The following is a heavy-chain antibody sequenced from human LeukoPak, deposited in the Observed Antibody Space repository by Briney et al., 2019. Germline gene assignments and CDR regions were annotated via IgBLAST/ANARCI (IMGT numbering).Heavy chain of an antibody. CDR3: ARQVATKGEWAFDV. CDR1: GASFTGYY. D-gene: IGHD5-12*01. V-gene: IGHV4-34*01. Sequence: SETLSLTCDVYGASFTGYYWSWIRQPPGKGLEWIGSVYFSGATNYNPSLKSRVTISVDTSKNQFSLRLTSVTAADTAVYYCARQVATKGEWAFDVWGQGTMVTVSS. J-gene: IGHJ3*01. CDR2: VYFSGAT.